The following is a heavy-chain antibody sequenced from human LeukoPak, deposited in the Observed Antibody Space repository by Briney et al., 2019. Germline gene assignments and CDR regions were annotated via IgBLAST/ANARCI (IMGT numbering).Heavy chain of an antibody. CDR3: AGDRPVVPAAINWFDP. D-gene: IGHD2-2*01. J-gene: IGHJ5*02. V-gene: IGHV1-2*02. CDR2: INPNSGGT. CDR1: GYTFTGYY. Sequence: ASVKVSCKASGYTFTGYYMHWVRQAPGQGLEWMGWINPNSGGTNYAQKFQGRVTMTRDTSISTAYMELSRLRSDDTAVYYCAGDRPVVPAAINWFDPWGQGTLVTVSS.